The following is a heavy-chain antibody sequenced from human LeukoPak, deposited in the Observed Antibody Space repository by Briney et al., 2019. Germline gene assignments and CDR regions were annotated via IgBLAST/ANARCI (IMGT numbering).Heavy chain of an antibody. D-gene: IGHD6-6*01. V-gene: IGHV3-30-3*01. CDR1: GFNFSIYW. Sequence: GGSLRLSCAVSGFNFSIYWMSWVRQAPGKGLEWVAVISYDGSNKYYADSVKGRFTISRDNSKNTLYLQMNSLRAEDTAVYYCARDSGEYGYWGQGTLVTVSS. J-gene: IGHJ4*02. CDR3: ARDSGEYGY. CDR2: ISYDGSNK.